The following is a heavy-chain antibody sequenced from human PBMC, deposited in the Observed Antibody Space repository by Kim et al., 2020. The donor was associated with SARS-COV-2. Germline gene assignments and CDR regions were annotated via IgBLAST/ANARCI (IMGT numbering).Heavy chain of an antibody. Sequence: SETLSLTCTVSGGSISSGGYYWSWIRQHPGKGLEWIGYIYYSGSTYYNPSLKSRVTISVDTSKNQFSLKLSSVTAADTAVYYCARDGIVPVEGYYYYGMDVWGQGTTVTVSS. CDR1: GGSISSGGYY. CDR2: IYYSGST. CDR3: ARDGIVPVEGYYYYGMDV. J-gene: IGHJ6*02. D-gene: IGHD2-2*01. V-gene: IGHV4-31*03.